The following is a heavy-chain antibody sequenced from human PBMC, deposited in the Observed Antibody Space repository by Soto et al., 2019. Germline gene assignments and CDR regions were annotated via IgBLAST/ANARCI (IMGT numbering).Heavy chain of an antibody. Sequence: GGSLRLSCAASGFTFSSYAMSWVRQAPGKGLEWVSAISGSGGSTYYADSVKGRFTISRDNSKNTLYLQMNSLRAEDTAVYYCAKDRHGIAARRGGRGGYYYMDVWGKGTTVTVSS. CDR1: GFTFSSYA. CDR2: ISGSGGST. V-gene: IGHV3-23*01. D-gene: IGHD6-6*01. CDR3: AKDRHGIAARRGGRGGYYYMDV. J-gene: IGHJ6*03.